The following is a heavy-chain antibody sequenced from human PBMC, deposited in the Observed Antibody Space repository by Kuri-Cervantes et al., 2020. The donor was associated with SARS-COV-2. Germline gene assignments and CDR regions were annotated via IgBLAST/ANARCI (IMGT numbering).Heavy chain of an antibody. V-gene: IGHV4-31*03. CDR2: IYYSGST. Sequence: SETLSLTCTVSGGSISSGGYYWSWIRQHPGKGLEWIGYIYYSGSTYYNQSLKSRVTISVDTSKNQFSLKLSSVTAADTAVYYCARDIRTGSSGWSNPFDYWGQGTLVTVSS. J-gene: IGHJ4*02. CDR1: GGSISSGGYY. D-gene: IGHD6-19*01. CDR3: ARDIRTGSSGWSNPFDY.